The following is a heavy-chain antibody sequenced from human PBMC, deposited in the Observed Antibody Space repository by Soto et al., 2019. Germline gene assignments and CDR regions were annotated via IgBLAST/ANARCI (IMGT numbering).Heavy chain of an antibody. CDR1: GFTFDDYT. J-gene: IGHJ4*02. Sequence: GGSLRLSCAASGFTFDDYTMHWVRQAPGKGLEWVSLISWDGGSTYYADSVKGRFTISRDNSKNTLYLQMNSLRAEDTAVYYCAKDTVNLSEGYFDYWGQGTLVTVAS. D-gene: IGHD3-16*01. V-gene: IGHV3-43*01. CDR3: AKDTVNLSEGYFDY. CDR2: ISWDGGST.